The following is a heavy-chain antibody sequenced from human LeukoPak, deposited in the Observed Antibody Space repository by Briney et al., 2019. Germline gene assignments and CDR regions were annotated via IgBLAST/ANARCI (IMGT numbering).Heavy chain of an antibody. J-gene: IGHJ4*02. V-gene: IGHV1-69*05. Sequence: ASVKVSCKASGGTFSSYAISWVRQAPGQGLEWMGGIIPIFGTANYAQKFQGRVTITTDESTSTAYMELSSLRSEDTAVYYCARDSRLRLGELSSEIDYWGQGTLVTVSS. CDR1: GGTFSSYA. CDR2: IIPIFGTA. D-gene: IGHD3-16*02. CDR3: ARDSRLRLGELSSEIDY.